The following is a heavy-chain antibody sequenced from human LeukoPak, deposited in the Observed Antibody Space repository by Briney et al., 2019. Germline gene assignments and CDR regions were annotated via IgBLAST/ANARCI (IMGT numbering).Heavy chain of an antibody. CDR1: GFTFSSYS. D-gene: IGHD3-10*01. J-gene: IGHJ4*02. CDR2: ISSSSSCI. CDR3: ARAKPKNMVRGLIMRRESRYYFDY. Sequence: PGGSLRLSCAASGFTFSSYSMNWVRQAPGKGLEWVSSISSSSSCIYYADSVKGRFTISRDNSKSTLYIQMNSLRAEDTAVYYCARAKPKNMVRGLIMRRESRYYFDYWGQGTLVTVSS. V-gene: IGHV3-21*04.